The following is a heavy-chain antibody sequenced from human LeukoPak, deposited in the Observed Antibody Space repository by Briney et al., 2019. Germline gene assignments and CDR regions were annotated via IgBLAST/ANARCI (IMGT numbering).Heavy chain of an antibody. D-gene: IGHD2-8*01. J-gene: IGHJ4*02. CDR2: IDRHGSET. CDR3: ARDFPTLSVMFDY. V-gene: IGHV3-7*01. Sequence: GGSLRLSCAASGFTFNTYWMSWVRQVPGKGLEWVANIDRHGSETYYQDSVKGRFTISRDNAQNSLYLQMNSLRVEDSAVYYCARDFPTLSVMFDYWGQGTLVTVSS. CDR1: GFTFNTYW.